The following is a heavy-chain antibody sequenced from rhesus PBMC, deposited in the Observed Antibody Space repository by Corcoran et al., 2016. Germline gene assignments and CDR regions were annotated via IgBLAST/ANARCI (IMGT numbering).Heavy chain of an antibody. CDR1: GGSISGGYG. CDR2: IHSRSWNT. Sequence: QLQLQESGPGLLKPSETLSLTCAVSGGSISGGYGGGWIRQPPGKGLKRNENIHSRSWNTYYNPPIKSRATMSTDTSKNQFSLKLSSVTAADTAVYYCAREGYNSGWHVDYWGQGVLVTVSS. CDR3: AREGYNSGWHVDY. J-gene: IGHJ4*01. V-gene: IGHV4S7*01. D-gene: IGHD6-31*01.